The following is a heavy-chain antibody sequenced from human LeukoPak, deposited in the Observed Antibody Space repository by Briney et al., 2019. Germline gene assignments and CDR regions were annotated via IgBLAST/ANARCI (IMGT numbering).Heavy chain of an antibody. D-gene: IGHD3-10*01. V-gene: IGHV4-4*07. CDR3: GRGGPSVDF. J-gene: IGHJ4*02. CDR1: GASIRNYY. Sequence: PSETLSLTCSVSGASIRNYYWSWIRQSAGMGLEWIGRIYSSGSTTYNPSLKSRATMSVDTSKNQLSLKLTSVTAADTAVYYCGRGGPSVDFWGQGTLVTVSS. CDR2: IYSSGST.